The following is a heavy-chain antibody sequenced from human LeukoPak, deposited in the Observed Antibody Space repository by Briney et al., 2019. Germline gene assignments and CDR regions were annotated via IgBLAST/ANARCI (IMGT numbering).Heavy chain of an antibody. V-gene: IGHV5-51*01. CDR1: GYSFTSYW. Sequence: EESLKISCKGSGYSFTSYWIGWVRQMPGKGLEWMGIIYPGDSDTRYSPSFQGQVTISADKSISTAYLQWSSLKASDTAMYYCARRGMHGSGSYHYYGMDVWGQGTTVTVSS. D-gene: IGHD3-10*01. J-gene: IGHJ6*02. CDR3: ARRGMHGSGSYHYYGMDV. CDR2: IYPGDSDT.